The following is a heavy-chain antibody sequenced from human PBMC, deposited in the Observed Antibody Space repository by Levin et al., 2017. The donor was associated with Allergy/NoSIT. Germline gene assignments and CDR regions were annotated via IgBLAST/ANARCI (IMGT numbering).Heavy chain of an antibody. V-gene: IGHV4-59*01. CDR3: ARAWEWSLVLDS. CDR2: IYYSGSP. J-gene: IGHJ4*02. D-gene: IGHD3-3*01. Sequence: SQTLSLTCTVSGGPIHSSYWAWIRQPPGKGLELLGYIYYSGSPNYNPALQSRVTISVDMSKNQFFLTLSSVTAADTAIYYCARAWEWSLVLDSWGQGTLVTVSS. CDR1: GGPIHSSY.